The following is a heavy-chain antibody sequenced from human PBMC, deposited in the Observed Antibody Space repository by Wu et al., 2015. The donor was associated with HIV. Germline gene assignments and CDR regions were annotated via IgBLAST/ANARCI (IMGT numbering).Heavy chain of an antibody. Sequence: QVQLVQSGAEVKKPGSSVKVSCKASGGTFSSYAISWVRQAPGQGLEWMGGIIPIFGTANYAQKFQGRVTITADESTSTAYMELSSLRSEDTAVYYCAREEVVAVAGNYYYYYYMDVWGKGTTVTVSS. V-gene: IGHV1-69*12. CDR2: IIPIFGTA. CDR3: AREEVVAVAGNYYYYYYMDV. D-gene: IGHD6-19*01. CDR1: GGTFSSYA. J-gene: IGHJ6*03.